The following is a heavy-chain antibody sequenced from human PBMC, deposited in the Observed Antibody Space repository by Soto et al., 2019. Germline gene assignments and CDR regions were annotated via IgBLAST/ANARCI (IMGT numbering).Heavy chain of an antibody. CDR1: GDSVSSDSYF. CDR3: ARIIVGVTADL. CDR2: ISYTGDT. J-gene: IGHJ5*02. V-gene: IGHV4-61*01. D-gene: IGHD1-26*01. Sequence: PSETRSLSCTVSGDSVSSDSYFGTGIRQPPGKGLEWIAYISYTGDTNYNPSLKSRVTISVDTSTNQFFLTLTSVTAADTAVYVCARIIVGVTADLWGQGSLVTVSS.